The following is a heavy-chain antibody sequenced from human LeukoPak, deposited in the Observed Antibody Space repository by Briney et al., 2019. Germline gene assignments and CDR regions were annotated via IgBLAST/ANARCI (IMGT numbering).Heavy chain of an antibody. J-gene: IGHJ4*02. CDR1: GGSISSYY. CDR3: ARLPLGYCSGGSCPRGVIDY. D-gene: IGHD2-15*01. CDR2: IYYSGST. V-gene: IGHV4-59*12. Sequence: SENLSLTCTVSGGSISSYYWSWIRQPPGKGLEWIGYIYYSGSTNYNPSLKSRVTISVDTSKNQFSLKLSSVTAADTAVYYCARLPLGYCSGGSCPRGVIDYWGQGTLVTVSS.